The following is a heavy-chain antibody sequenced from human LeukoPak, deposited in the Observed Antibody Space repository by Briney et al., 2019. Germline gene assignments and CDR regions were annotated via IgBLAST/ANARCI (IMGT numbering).Heavy chain of an antibody. D-gene: IGHD5-24*01. CDR2: ITYNSGTI. CDR3: AKAGGATMTYIDY. V-gene: IGHV3-9*01. Sequence: GGSLRLSWAASGFTFDDYAMHWVRQAPGKGLEWVSGITYNSGTIGYADSVKGRFTISRDNAKNSLYLQMNSLRGEDTALYYCAKAGGATMTYIDYWGQGTLVTVSS. J-gene: IGHJ4*02. CDR1: GFTFDDYA.